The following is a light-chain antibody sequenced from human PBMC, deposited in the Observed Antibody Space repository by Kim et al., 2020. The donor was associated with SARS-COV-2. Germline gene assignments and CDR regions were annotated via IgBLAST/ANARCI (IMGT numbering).Light chain of an antibody. J-gene: IGKJ1*01. CDR1: QDISNY. V-gene: IGKV1-27*01. CDR3: QTYDSVPWT. CDR2: AAS. Sequence: AYVGDRVTITCRASQDISNYLAWYQQEPGKVPKLLIYAASALQSGVPSRFGGSGAGTDFTLTITRLQPEDVATYYCQTYDSVPWTFGPGTKVDIK.